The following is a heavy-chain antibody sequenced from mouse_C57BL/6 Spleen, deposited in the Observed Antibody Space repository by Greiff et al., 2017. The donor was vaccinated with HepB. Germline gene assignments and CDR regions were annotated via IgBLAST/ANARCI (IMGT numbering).Heavy chain of an antibody. CDR3: AKGDYGSSTWFAY. CDR1: GFSLTSYG. V-gene: IGHV2-5*01. J-gene: IGHJ3*01. Sequence: VKLMESGPGLVQPSQSLSITCTVSGFSLTSYGVHWVRQSPGKGLEWLGVIWRGGSTDYNAAFMSRLSITKDNSKSQVFFKMNSLQADDTAISYCAKGDYGSSTWFAYWGQGTLVTVSA. D-gene: IGHD1-1*01. CDR2: IWRGGST.